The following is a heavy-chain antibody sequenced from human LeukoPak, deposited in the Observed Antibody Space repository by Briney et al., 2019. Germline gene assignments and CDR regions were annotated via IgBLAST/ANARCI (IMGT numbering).Heavy chain of an antibody. J-gene: IGHJ4*02. D-gene: IGHD6-13*01. CDR3: ARGYSSSWYGALWGGFDLDY. CDR2: ISSSGSTI. V-gene: IGHV3-48*03. Sequence: GGSLRLSCAASGFTFSSYEMNWVRQAPGKGLEWVSYISSSGSTIYYADSVKGRFTISRDNAKNSLYLQMNSLRAEDTAVHYCARGYSSSWYGALWGGFDLDYWGQGTLVTVSS. CDR1: GFTFSSYE.